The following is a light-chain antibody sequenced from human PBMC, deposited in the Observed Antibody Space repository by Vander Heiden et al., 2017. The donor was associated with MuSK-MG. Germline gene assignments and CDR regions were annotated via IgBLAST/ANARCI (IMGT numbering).Light chain of an antibody. CDR1: QGISSY. V-gene: IGKV1-8*01. CDR2: AAS. Sequence: AIRMTQSPSSFSASTGDRVTITCRASQGISSYLAWYQQKPGKAPKLLIYAASTLQSGVPSRFSGSGSGTDFTLTISCLQSEDFATYYCQQDDSSSLTFGGGTKVEIK. J-gene: IGKJ4*01. CDR3: QQDDSSSLT.